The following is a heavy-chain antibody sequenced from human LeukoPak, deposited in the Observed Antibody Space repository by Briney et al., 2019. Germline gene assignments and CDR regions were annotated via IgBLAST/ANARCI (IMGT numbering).Heavy chain of an antibody. CDR2: IYWDDDK. V-gene: IGHV2-5*02. CDR3: AHRQDRSGYFGYYYYGMDV. CDR1: GFSINTSGVG. Sequence: SGPTLAKPTQTLTLTCIFSGFSINTSGVGVGWIRQPPGKALEWLALIYWDDDKRYSPSLKSRLTITKDTSKNQVVLTMTNMDPVDTATYYCAHRQDRSGYFGYYYYGMDVWGQGTTVTVS. D-gene: IGHD3-22*01. J-gene: IGHJ6*02.